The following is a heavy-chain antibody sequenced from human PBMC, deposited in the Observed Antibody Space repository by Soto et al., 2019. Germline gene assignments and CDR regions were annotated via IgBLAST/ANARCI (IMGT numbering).Heavy chain of an antibody. J-gene: IGHJ6*02. V-gene: IGHV1-8*01. CDR2: MNPNSGNT. CDR1: FTSYD. D-gene: IGHD6-19*01. Sequence: QVQLVQSGAEVKKPGASVKVSCTFTSYDINWVRQATGQGLEWMGWMNPNSGNTRYAQKFQGRVTMTRNTSNFTAYMELSSRRSKDTAVYYCARGPGSSDWRFSYYYMDVWGQGTTVTVSS. CDR3: ARGPGSSDWRFSYYYMDV.